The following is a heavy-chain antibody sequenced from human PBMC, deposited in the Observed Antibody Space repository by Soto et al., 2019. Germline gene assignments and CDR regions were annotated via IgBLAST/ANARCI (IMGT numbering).Heavy chain of an antibody. CDR2: ISYDGSNK. Sequence: PGGSLRLSCAASGFTFSSYGIHWVRQAPGKGLEWVALISYDGSNKYHADSVKGRFTISRDNSKNTLYLQMNSLRAEDTAVYYCASAYGLVSVSGYWGQGTLVTVSS. CDR3: ASAYGLVSVSGY. D-gene: IGHD3-16*01. V-gene: IGHV3-30*03. CDR1: GFTFSSYG. J-gene: IGHJ4*02.